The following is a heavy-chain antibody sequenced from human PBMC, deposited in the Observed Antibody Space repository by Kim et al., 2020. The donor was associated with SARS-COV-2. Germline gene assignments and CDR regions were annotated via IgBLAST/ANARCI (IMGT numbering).Heavy chain of an antibody. CDR2: IRSKAYGGTT. Sequence: GGSLRLSCTASGFTFGDYAMSWFRQAPGKGLEWVGFIRSKAYGGTTEYAASVKGRFTISRDDSKSIAYLQMNSLKTEDTAVYYCTRDQLSGYLLIIFDYWGQGTLVTVPS. CDR1: GFTFGDYA. D-gene: IGHD3-10*01. CDR3: TRDQLSGYLLIIFDY. V-gene: IGHV3-49*03. J-gene: IGHJ4*02.